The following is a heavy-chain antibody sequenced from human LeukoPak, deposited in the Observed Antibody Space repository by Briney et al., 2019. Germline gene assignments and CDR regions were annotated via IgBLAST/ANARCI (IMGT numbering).Heavy chain of an antibody. CDR1: GFTFNNYA. V-gene: IGHV3-23*01. J-gene: IGHJ6*02. CDR3: AKVSGGGLYYDGMDV. Sequence: GGSLRLSCAASGFTFNNYAMNWVRQAPGKGLEWVSVISGSGGTSYYADSVKGRFTISRDSSKNTLYLQMNSLRAEDTAVYYCAKVSGGGLYYDGMDVWGQGTTVTVSS. D-gene: IGHD1-14*01. CDR2: ISGSGGTS.